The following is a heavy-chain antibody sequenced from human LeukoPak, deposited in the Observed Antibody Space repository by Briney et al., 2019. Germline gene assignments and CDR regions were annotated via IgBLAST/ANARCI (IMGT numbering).Heavy chain of an antibody. Sequence: GGSLRLSCAASGFTFSSYSMNWVRQAPGKGLEWVSSISSSSSYIYYADSVKGRFTISRDSAKNSLYLQMNSLRAEDTAVYYCAREDTAMVLDYWGQGTLVTVSS. CDR3: AREDTAMVLDY. V-gene: IGHV3-21*01. D-gene: IGHD5-18*01. CDR1: GFTFSSYS. CDR2: ISSSSSYI. J-gene: IGHJ4*02.